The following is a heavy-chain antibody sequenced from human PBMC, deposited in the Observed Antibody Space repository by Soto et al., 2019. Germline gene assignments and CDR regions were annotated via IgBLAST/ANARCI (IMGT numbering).Heavy chain of an antibody. D-gene: IGHD2-15*01. CDR3: ARDTCSGGSCYSYYYYYMDV. Sequence: PGGSLRLSCAASGFTVSSNYMSWVRQAPGKGLEWVSVIYSGGSTYYADSVKGRFTISRDNSKNTLYLQMNSLRAEDTAVYYCARDTCSGGSCYSYYYYYMDVWGKGTTVTVSS. J-gene: IGHJ6*03. V-gene: IGHV3-66*01. CDR1: GFTVSSNY. CDR2: IYSGGST.